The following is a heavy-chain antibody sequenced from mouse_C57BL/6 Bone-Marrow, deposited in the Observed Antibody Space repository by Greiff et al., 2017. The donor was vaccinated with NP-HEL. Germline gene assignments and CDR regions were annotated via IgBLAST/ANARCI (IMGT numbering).Heavy chain of an antibody. CDR2: INPNNGGT. Sequence: VQLQQSGPELVKPGASVKISCKASGYTFTDYYMNWVKQSHGKSLEWIGDINPNNGGTSYNQKFKGKATLTVDKSSSTAYMELRSLTSEDSAVYYCAREGLGAFDYWGQGTTLTVSS. D-gene: IGHD3-1*01. CDR3: AREGLGAFDY. J-gene: IGHJ2*01. V-gene: IGHV1-26*01. CDR1: GYTFTDYY.